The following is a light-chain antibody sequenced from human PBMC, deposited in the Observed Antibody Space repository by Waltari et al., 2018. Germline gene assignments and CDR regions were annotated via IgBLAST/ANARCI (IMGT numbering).Light chain of an antibody. CDR2: GAS. J-gene: IGKJ5*01. Sequence: IVLTQSPGTLSLSPGERATLSFRASQSVTSSYLAWYQQKPDQAPRLLFYGASSRATGIPDRFRGSGSGTDFTLTISRLEPEDVAVYYCQQYGTSWITFGQGTRLEIE. CDR3: QQYGTSWIT. V-gene: IGKV3-20*01. CDR1: QSVTSSY.